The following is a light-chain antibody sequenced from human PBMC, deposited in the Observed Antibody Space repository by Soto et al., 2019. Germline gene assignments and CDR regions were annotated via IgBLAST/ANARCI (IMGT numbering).Light chain of an antibody. CDR1: ENINMW. V-gene: IGKV1-5*03. CDR3: QQYNRYFKS. J-gene: IGKJ1*01. CDR2: RAS. Sequence: IQMTQSPSTLSAPVVDRVTITCRASENINMWLAWYQQKPGQDPRLLIQRASRVERGVPSRFSGSGSDTEFTLTISSLQPDDFATYYCQQYNRYFKSFGQGTKLDI.